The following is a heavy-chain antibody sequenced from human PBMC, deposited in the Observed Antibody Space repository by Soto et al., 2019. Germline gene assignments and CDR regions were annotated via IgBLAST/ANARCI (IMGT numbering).Heavy chain of an antibody. Sequence: QVQLQESGPGLVKPSETLSLTCTVSGGSVSSGSFYWSWIRQPQGMGLEWIGFVYYIGRTNYNPSLKKRVAISVETSKNQFSLTLSSVTAADTAVYYCVAGYSNSFFDPWGQGTLVTVSS. J-gene: IGHJ5*02. CDR2: VYYIGRT. CDR3: VAGYSNSFFDP. V-gene: IGHV4-61*01. CDR1: GGSVSSGSFY. D-gene: IGHD6-13*01.